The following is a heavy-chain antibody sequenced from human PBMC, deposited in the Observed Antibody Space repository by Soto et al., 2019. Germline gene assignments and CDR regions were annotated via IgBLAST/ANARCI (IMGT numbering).Heavy chain of an antibody. D-gene: IGHD1-20*01. CDR1: GFTFSSYA. Sequence: GGSLRLSCAASGFTFSSYAMSWVRQAPGKGLEWVSAISDSGGSTYYADSVKGRFTISRDNSKNTLYLQMNSLRAEDTAVYYCAKVLTGTRRSDYYYYYGMDVWGQGTTVTVSS. CDR2: ISDSGGST. V-gene: IGHV3-23*01. J-gene: IGHJ6*02. CDR3: AKVLTGTRRSDYYYYYGMDV.